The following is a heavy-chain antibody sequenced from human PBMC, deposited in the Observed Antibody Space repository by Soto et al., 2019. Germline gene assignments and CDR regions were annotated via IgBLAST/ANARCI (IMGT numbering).Heavy chain of an antibody. Sequence: ASETLSLTCTVSGGSVSSGRYYWSWIRQPPGKGMEWIGYIYYTGSTNYNPSLKSRVTISVDTSKNQFSLKLSSVTAADTAVYYCARGRSYLSYYDSSGLGPFDPWGQGTLVTVSS. D-gene: IGHD3-22*01. J-gene: IGHJ5*02. CDR2: IYYTGST. CDR3: ARGRSYLSYYDSSGLGPFDP. CDR1: GGSVSSGRYY. V-gene: IGHV4-61*01.